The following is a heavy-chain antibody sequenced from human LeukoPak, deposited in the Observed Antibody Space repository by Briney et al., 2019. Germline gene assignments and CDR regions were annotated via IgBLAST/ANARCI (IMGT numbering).Heavy chain of an antibody. CDR3: AKVGLTVTTILDYFDY. Sequence: VRSLRLSCAASGFSFSSYGMHWVRQAPGKGVEGVAVISYDGNNKYYADSVKGRFTISRDNSKTTLYLQMNTLRPEDTAVYYCAKVGLTVTTILDYFDYWGQGTLVTVSS. J-gene: IGHJ4*02. CDR1: GFSFSSYG. D-gene: IGHD4-11*01. CDR2: ISYDGNNK. V-gene: IGHV3-30*18.